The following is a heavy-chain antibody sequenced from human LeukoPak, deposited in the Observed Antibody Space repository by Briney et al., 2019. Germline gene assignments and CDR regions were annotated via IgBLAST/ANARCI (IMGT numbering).Heavy chain of an antibody. Sequence: PGGSLRLSCAASGFTFSSYSMNWVRQAPGKGLEWVSSISSSSSYIYYADSVKGRFTISRDNAKNSLYLQMNSLRAEDTAVCYCARDWYHFQDLSYWGQGTLVTVSS. CDR1: GFTFSSYS. V-gene: IGHV3-21*01. J-gene: IGHJ4*02. CDR3: ARDWYHFQDLSY. CDR2: ISSSSSYI. D-gene: IGHD3-3*01.